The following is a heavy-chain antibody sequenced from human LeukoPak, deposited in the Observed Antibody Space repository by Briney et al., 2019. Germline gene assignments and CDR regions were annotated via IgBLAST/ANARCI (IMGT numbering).Heavy chain of an antibody. V-gene: IGHV3-33*01. J-gene: IGHJ4*02. Sequence: GRSLRLSCAASGFTFSSYGMHWVRQAPGKGLEWVAVIWYDGSNKYYADSVKGRFTISRDNSKNTLYLQMNSLRAEDTAVYYCARGGGYYLHWGQGTLVTVSS. D-gene: IGHD3-10*02. CDR1: GFTFSSYG. CDR3: ARGGGYYLH. CDR2: IWYDGSNK.